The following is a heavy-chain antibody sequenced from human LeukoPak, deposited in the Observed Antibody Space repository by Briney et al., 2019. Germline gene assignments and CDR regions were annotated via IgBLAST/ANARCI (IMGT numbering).Heavy chain of an antibody. CDR3: ARDNYGDYYMDV. J-gene: IGHJ6*03. V-gene: IGHV3-30*02. CDR1: GFIFSSYG. D-gene: IGHD5-24*01. Sequence: GGSLRLSYAASGFIFSSYGMHWVRQAPGKGLEWVAHIRYDGYNTYYADSVKGRFTITRDNSKNTLYLQMNSLRAEDTAVYYCARDNYGDYYMDVWGKGTTVTVSS. CDR2: IRYDGYNT.